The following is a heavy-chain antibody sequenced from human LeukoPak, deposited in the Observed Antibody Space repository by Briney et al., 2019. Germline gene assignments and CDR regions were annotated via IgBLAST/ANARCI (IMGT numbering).Heavy chain of an antibody. J-gene: IGHJ4*02. CDR2: ISWNSGSI. D-gene: IGHD3-22*01. V-gene: IGHV3-9*01. Sequence: GGSLRLSCAASGFTFDDYAMHWVRQAPGKGLEWVSGISWNSGSIGYADSVKGRFTISRDNAKNSLYLQMNSLRAEDTALYYCAKGFLGLLKAYYFDYWGQGTLVTVSS. CDR3: AKGFLGLLKAYYFDY. CDR1: GFTFDDYA.